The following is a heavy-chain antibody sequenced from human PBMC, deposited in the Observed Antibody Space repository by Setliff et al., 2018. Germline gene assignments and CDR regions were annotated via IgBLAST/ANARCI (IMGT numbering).Heavy chain of an antibody. CDR3: AREDRAASSYYYYYYGMDV. V-gene: IGHV1-3*01. D-gene: IGHD6-13*01. CDR2: INAGNGNT. CDR1: GYTFTSYA. J-gene: IGHJ6*02. Sequence: VKVSCKASGYTFTSYAFHWVRQAPGQRLEWMGWINAGNGNTEYSQKFQDRVSITRDTSASTAYMELSSLRSEDTAVYYCAREDRAASSYYYYYYGMDVWGQGTTVTVSS.